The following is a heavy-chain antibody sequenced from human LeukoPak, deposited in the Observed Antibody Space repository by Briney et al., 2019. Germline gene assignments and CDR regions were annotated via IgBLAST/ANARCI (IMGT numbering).Heavy chain of an antibody. J-gene: IGHJ4*02. CDR2: FDPEDGET. V-gene: IGHV1-24*01. Sequence: GASVKVSCKVSGYTLTELSMHWVRQAPGKGLEWMGGFDPEDGETIYAQKFQGRVTMTEDTSTDTAYMELSSLRSEDTAVYYCATDLPLGYCSSTSCYDYWGQGTLVTVSS. CDR3: ATDLPLGYCSSTSCYDY. D-gene: IGHD2-2*01. CDR1: GYTLTELS.